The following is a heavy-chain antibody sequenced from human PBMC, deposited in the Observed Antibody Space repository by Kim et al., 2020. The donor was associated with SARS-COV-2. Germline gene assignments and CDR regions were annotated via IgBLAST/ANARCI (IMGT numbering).Heavy chain of an antibody. CDR1: GFTFDDYA. CDR2: ISWNSGSI. J-gene: IGHJ6*02. D-gene: IGHD2-8*02. V-gene: IGHV3-9*01. Sequence: GGSLRRSCAASGFTFDDYAMHWVRQAPGKGLEWVSGISWNSGSIGYADSVKGRFTISRDNAKNSLYLQMNSLRAEDTALYYCAKIRWDFTDYGMDVWGQG. CDR3: AKIRWDFTDYGMDV.